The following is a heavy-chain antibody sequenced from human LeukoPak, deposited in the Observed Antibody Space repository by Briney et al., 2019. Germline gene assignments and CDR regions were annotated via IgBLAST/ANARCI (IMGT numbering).Heavy chain of an antibody. J-gene: IGHJ3*02. CDR1: GFTFDNYA. CDR3: AKCSAGYYNDAFDI. CDR2: ISGGGAKR. D-gene: IGHD3-10*02. Sequence: GGSLRLSCAASGFTFDNYAMNWVRRAPGKGLEWVSYISGGGAKRHYSDSVKGRFTISRDNPKNTLYLQINNLRAEDTAMYYCAKCSAGYYNDAFDIWGRGTMVTVSS. V-gene: IGHV3-23*01.